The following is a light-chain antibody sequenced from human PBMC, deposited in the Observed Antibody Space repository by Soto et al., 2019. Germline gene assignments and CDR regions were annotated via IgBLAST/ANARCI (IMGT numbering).Light chain of an antibody. CDR3: QQYGSSPYT. CDR1: QSVSSSY. V-gene: IGKV3-20*01. Sequence: EIVLTQSPGTLSLSPGERATLSCRASQSVSSSYLAWYQKKPGQAPRLLIYGASSRATGIPDRISGGGSGTDFTLTLSRLEPEDFAVYYCQQYGSSPYTFGQGTKLEIK. J-gene: IGKJ2*01. CDR2: GAS.